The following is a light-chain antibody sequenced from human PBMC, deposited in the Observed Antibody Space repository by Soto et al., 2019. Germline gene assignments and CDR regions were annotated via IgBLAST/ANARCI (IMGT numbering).Light chain of an antibody. V-gene: IGKV3-20*01. Sequence: EIASTQSPGTLSLYPGERATHSCKASQSFSSSYLAWYQQKPGQAPRLLIYETSSRATGIPDRFSVSGSQTDGTLTISRLEPEDGAVDYGQQYGTSPRTVGQVTKGDIK. J-gene: IGKJ1*01. CDR3: QQYGTSPRT. CDR1: QSFSSSY. CDR2: ETS.